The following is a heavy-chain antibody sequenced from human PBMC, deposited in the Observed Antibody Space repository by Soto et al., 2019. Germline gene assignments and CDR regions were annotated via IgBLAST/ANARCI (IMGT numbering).Heavy chain of an antibody. Sequence: SETLSLTCTVSGGSISSGGYYWSWIRQHPGKGLEWIGYIYYSVSTYYNPSLKSRVTISVDTSKNQFSLKLSSVTAADTAVYYCAGYYDSSGYYYDRYNWFDPWGQGTLVTVSS. V-gene: IGHV4-31*03. D-gene: IGHD3-22*01. CDR1: GGSISSGGYY. CDR3: AGYYDSSGYYYDRYNWFDP. J-gene: IGHJ5*02. CDR2: IYYSVST.